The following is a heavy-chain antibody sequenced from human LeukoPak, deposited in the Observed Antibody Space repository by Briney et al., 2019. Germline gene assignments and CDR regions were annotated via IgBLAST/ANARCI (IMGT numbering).Heavy chain of an antibody. CDR2: IYHSGST. J-gene: IGHJ4*02. Sequence: PSETLSLTCAVSGYSISSGYYWGWIRQPPGKGLEWIGSIYHSGSTYYNPSLKSRVTISVDTSKNQFSLKLSSVTAADTAVHYCARGAGGLQLWPGDYWGQGTLVTVSS. CDR1: GYSISSGYY. V-gene: IGHV4-38-2*01. D-gene: IGHD5-18*01. CDR3: ARGAGGLQLWPGDY.